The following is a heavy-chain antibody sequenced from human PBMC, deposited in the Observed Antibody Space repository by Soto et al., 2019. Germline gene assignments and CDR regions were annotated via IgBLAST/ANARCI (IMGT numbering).Heavy chain of an antibody. V-gene: IGHV3-53*01. CDR3: ARGSGWYSYGMDV. CDR1: GFTVSSNY. CDR2: IYSGGST. J-gene: IGHJ6*02. D-gene: IGHD6-19*01. Sequence: EVQLVESGGGLIQPGGSLRLSCAASGFTVSSNYMSWVRQAPGKGLEWVSVIYSGGSTYYADSVKGRFTISRDNSKNTLYLQMNSLRAEDTAVYYCARGSGWYSYGMDVWGQGTTVTVSS.